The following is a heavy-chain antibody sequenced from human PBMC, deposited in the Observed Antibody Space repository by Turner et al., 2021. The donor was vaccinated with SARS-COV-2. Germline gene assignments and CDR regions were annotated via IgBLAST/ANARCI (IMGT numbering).Heavy chain of an antibody. Sequence: QLQLQESGPGLVKPSETMSPTCTVSGGSISSSNDYWGRIRQPPGKGLEWIGSIYYSGSTYYNPSLKSRVTISVDTSKNQFSLKLSSVTAADTAVYYCARLLNPGSYYYYYYGMDVWGQGTTVTVSS. V-gene: IGHV4-39*01. D-gene: IGHD3-10*01. CDR1: GGSISSSNDY. CDR3: ARLLNPGSYYYYYYGMDV. J-gene: IGHJ6*02. CDR2: IYYSGST.